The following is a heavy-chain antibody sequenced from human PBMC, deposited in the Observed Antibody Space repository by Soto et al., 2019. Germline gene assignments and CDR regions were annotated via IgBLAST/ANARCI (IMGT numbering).Heavy chain of an antibody. D-gene: IGHD6-6*01. V-gene: IGHV4-34*01. CDR1: GGSFSGYY. CDR2: INHSGST. CDR3: ATQVRGYSSSSGGWFDP. J-gene: IGHJ5*02. Sequence: SETLSLTCAVYGGSFSGYYWSWIRQPPGKGLEWIGEINHSGSTNYNPSLKSRVTISVDTSKNQFSLKLSSVTAADTAVYYCATQVRGYSSSSGGWFDPWGQGTLVTVSS.